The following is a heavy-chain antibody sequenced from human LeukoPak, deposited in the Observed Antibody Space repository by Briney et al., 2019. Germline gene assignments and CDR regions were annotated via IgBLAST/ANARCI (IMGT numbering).Heavy chain of an antibody. CDR1: GFTFSSYS. CDR3: ARDLGIAALSPYDY. CDR2: ISSSSSTI. D-gene: IGHD6-6*01. V-gene: IGHV3-48*01. J-gene: IGHJ4*02. Sequence: GGSLRLSCAASGFTFSSYSMNWVRQAPGKGLEWVSYISSSSSTIYYADSVKGRFTISRDNAKNSLYLQMNSLRAEDTAVYYCARDLGIAALSPYDYWGQGTLVTVSS.